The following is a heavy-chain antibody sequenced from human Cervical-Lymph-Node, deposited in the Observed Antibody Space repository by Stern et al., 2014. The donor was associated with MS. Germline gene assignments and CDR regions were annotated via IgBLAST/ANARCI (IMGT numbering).Heavy chain of an antibody. CDR3: AKLYSRGRLVQVTDVFDI. Sequence: QVQLGQSGAEVKKPGASVKVSCKASGYTFTSYAMHWVRQAPGQRLEWMGWINAGNGNTKYSQKFQGRVTITRDTYTSTAYMELSSLRSEDTAVYNCAKLYSRGRLVQVTDVFDIGGQGTMVPVSS. D-gene: IGHD3-22*01. CDR2: INAGNGNT. V-gene: IGHV1-3*01. CDR1: GYTFTSYA. J-gene: IGHJ3*02.